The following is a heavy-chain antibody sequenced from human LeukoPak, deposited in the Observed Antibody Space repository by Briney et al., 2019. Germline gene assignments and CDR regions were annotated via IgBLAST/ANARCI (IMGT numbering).Heavy chain of an antibody. D-gene: IGHD2-15*01. J-gene: IGHJ6*03. Sequence: GGSLRLSCAASGFTFSSYWMSWVRQAPGKGLEWVANIKQDGSEKYYVDSVKGRFTISRDNAKNSLYLQMNSLRAEDTAVYYCARKVVVVVAATHMDVWGKGTTVTVSS. CDR3: ARKVVVVVAATHMDV. CDR2: IKQDGSEK. V-gene: IGHV3-7*01. CDR1: GFTFSSYW.